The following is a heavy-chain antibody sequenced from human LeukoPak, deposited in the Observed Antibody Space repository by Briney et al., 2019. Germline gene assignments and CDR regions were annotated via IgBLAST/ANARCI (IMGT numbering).Heavy chain of an antibody. CDR3: ARGGKRSFDY. CDR1: GGSISSFY. Sequence: PSETLSLTCTVSGGSISSFYWSWIRQPPGKGLEWIGYIYYSGSTNYNPSLKSRVTISVDTSKNQFSLKLSSVTAADTAVYYCARGGKRSFDYWGQGTLVTVSS. V-gene: IGHV4-59*01. CDR2: IYYSGST. D-gene: IGHD3-16*01. J-gene: IGHJ4*02.